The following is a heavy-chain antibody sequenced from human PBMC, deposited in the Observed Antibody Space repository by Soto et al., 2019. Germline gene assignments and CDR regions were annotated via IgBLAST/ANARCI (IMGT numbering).Heavy chain of an antibody. CDR3: ARGHHSSSAGYYDYYGMDV. J-gene: IGHJ6*02. Sequence: QVQLVQSGAEVKKPGSSVKVSCKASGGTFSSYAISWVRQAPGQGLEWMGGIIPIFGTANYAQKFQGRVTITADESTSTAYMELSSLRSEDTAVYYCARGHHSSSAGYYDYYGMDVWGQGPTVTVSS. CDR2: IIPIFGTA. V-gene: IGHV1-69*12. D-gene: IGHD6-6*01. CDR1: GGTFSSYA.